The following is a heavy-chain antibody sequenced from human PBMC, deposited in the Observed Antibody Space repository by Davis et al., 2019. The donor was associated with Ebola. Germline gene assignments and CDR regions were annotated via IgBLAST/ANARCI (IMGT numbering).Heavy chain of an antibody. CDR3: SSSRAGPDY. CDR1: GFTFSSYS. CDR2: ISGSGGST. V-gene: IGHV3-23*01. D-gene: IGHD6-6*01. J-gene: IGHJ4*02. Sequence: GESLKISCAASGFTFSSYSMNWVRQAPGKGLEWVSAISGSGGSTYYADSVKGRFTISRDNSKNTLYLQMNSLKTEDTAVYYCSSSRAGPDYWGQGTLVTVSS.